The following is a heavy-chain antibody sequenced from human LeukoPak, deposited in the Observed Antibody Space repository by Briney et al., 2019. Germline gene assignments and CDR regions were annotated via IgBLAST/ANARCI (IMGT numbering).Heavy chain of an antibody. D-gene: IGHD2-2*02. CDR1: GFTFNSYG. J-gene: IGHJ4*02. CDR2: ISYDGSNK. Sequence: GGSLRLSCAASGFTFNSYGMHWVRQAPGKGLEWVAVISYDGSNKYYADSVKGRFTISRDNSKNTLYLQMNSLRAEDTAVYYCAKGYCSSTSCYKSYFDYWGQGTLVTVSS. V-gene: IGHV3-30*18. CDR3: AKGYCSSTSCYKSYFDY.